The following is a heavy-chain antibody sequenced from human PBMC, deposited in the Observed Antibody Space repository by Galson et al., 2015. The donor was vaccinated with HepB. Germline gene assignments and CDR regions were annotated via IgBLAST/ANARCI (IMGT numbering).Heavy chain of an antibody. Sequence: SVKVSCKASGYTFTNYHMHWVRQAPGQGLEWMGIINPSGGSTSYAQKLQGRVTMTRDTSTSTVYMELSSLRSEDTAVYYCARGLGSGYGRYYFDYWGQGTLVTVSS. CDR1: GYTFTNYH. D-gene: IGHD5-12*01. J-gene: IGHJ4*02. V-gene: IGHV1-46*04. CDR2: INPSGGST. CDR3: ARGLGSGYGRYYFDY.